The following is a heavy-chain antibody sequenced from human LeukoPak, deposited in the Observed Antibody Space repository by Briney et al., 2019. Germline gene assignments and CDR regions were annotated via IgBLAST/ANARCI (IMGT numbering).Heavy chain of an antibody. CDR3: ARGCAWHGGCLNC. V-gene: IGHV4-59*01. CDR1: GDSIGSCF. J-gene: IGHJ4*02. D-gene: IGHD3-10*01. CDR2: IYHSGST. Sequence: KPSETLSLTCTVSGDSIGSCFWSWIRQSPGKGLEWIGHIYHSGSTNYNPSLKSRVSISVDTSKNQFSLKLTSVTSADTAVYYCARGCAWHGGCLNCWGQGALVTVSS.